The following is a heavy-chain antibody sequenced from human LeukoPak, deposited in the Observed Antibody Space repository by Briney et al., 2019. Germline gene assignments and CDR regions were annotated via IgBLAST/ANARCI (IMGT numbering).Heavy chain of an antibody. J-gene: IGHJ3*02. Sequence: PSETLSLTCTVSGGSISSYYCSWIRQPPGKGLEGIGYIYYSGSTNYNPSLKSRVTISVDTSKNQFSLKLSSVTAADRAVYYCARIFPSYDYVWGSYRINAFDIWGQGTMVTVSS. CDR3: ARIFPSYDYVWGSYRINAFDI. CDR1: GGSISSYY. D-gene: IGHD3-16*02. V-gene: IGHV4-59*08. CDR2: IYYSGST.